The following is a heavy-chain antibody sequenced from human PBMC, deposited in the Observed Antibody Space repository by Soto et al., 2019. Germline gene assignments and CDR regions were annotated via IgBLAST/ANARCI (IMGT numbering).Heavy chain of an antibody. D-gene: IGHD4-17*01. CDR2: VYYSGTT. CDR1: GGSVSNKTYY. V-gene: IGHV4-61*01. J-gene: IGHJ4*02. Sequence: SETLSLTCSVSGGSVSNKTYYWSWIRQPPGKRLEWIGYVYYSGTTNYNPSLKSRVTISVDLPKNQFSLRLSSVTTADTALYYCARTTAVPNTLRSRYFFDYWGQGTLVTVSS. CDR3: ARTTAVPNTLRSRYFFDY.